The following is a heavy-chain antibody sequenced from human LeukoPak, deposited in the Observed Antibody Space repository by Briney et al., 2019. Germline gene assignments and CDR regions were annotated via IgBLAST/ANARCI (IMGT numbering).Heavy chain of an antibody. CDR3: ARSSITTIPNFDY. D-gene: IGHD5-12*01. CDR2: INPNSGVT. CDR1: RYTFTGYY. Sequence: ASVKVSCKTSRYTFTGYYIHWVRQAPGQGLEWMGWINPNSGVTNYAQRFQGRVTMTRDTSISTAYMELTKLISDDTAVYYCARSSITTIPNFDYWGQGTLVTVSS. J-gene: IGHJ4*02. V-gene: IGHV1-2*02.